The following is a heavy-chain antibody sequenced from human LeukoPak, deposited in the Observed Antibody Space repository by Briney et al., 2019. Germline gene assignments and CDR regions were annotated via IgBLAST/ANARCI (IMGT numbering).Heavy chain of an antibody. Sequence: GGSLRLSCAASGFTFSNAWMSWVRQAPGKGLEWVSAISGSGGSTYYADSVKGRFTISRDNSKNTLYLQMNSLRAEDTAVYYCAKDPFGVVIGSFDYWGQGTLVTVSS. J-gene: IGHJ4*02. CDR2: ISGSGGST. V-gene: IGHV3-23*01. CDR3: AKDPFGVVIGSFDY. D-gene: IGHD3-3*01. CDR1: GFTFSNAW.